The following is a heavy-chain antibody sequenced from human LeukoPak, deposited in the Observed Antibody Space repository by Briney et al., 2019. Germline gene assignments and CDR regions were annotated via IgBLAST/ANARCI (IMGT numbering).Heavy chain of an antibody. CDR3: ARASRV. V-gene: IGHV3-48*01. CDR1: GFTFSSYS. Sequence: GGSLRLSCVAYGFTFSSYSVNWVRQAPGKGLEWVSYIGGDSTTIYYADSVKGRFTVSRDNVRNSLYLQMNSLRAEDTAVYYCARASRVGGQGTLVTVSS. J-gene: IGHJ4*02. CDR2: IGGDSTTI.